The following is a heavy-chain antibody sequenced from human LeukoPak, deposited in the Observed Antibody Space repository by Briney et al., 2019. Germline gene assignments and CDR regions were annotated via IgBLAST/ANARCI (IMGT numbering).Heavy chain of an antibody. Sequence: SETLSLTCTVSGGSISSSSYYWGWIRQPPGKGLEWIVSIYYSGSTYYNPSLKSRVTISVDTSKNQFSLKLSSVTAADTAVYYCASWGWGDIVVVPAATDAFDIWGQGTMVTVSS. CDR3: ASWGWGDIVVVPAATDAFDI. D-gene: IGHD2-2*01. CDR2: IYYSGST. J-gene: IGHJ3*02. V-gene: IGHV4-39*01. CDR1: GGSISSSSYY.